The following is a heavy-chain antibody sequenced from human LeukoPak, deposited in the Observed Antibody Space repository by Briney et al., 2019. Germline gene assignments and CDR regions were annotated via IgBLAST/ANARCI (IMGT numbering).Heavy chain of an antibody. J-gene: IGHJ4*02. CDR2: MHGTGSLI. CDR1: GFTFSPYS. CDR3: ARDLYWAFDY. Sequence: GGSLRLSCAASGFTFSPYSMNWVGQAPGKGPEWISNMHGTGSLISYADSVKGRFTVSRDNAKNSVSLQMNSLRDEDTAVYFCARDLYWAFDYWGQGTLVTVSS. D-gene: IGHD2-15*01. V-gene: IGHV3-48*02.